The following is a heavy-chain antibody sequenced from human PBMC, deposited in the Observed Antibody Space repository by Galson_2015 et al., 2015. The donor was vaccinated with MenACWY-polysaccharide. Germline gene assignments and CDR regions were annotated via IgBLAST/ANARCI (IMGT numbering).Heavy chain of an antibody. J-gene: IGHJ6*02. Sequence: SLRLSCAVSEITFNTYAVTWVRQAPGKGLEWVATISGSGFSIHHADSVKGRFTISRDNSKNTVFLLMNNLKAADTAVYYCAKNTRQAAGSAPCYYGLDVWGLGTTVTVSS. CDR2: ISGSGFSI. V-gene: IGHV3-23*01. D-gene: IGHD6-13*01. CDR1: EITFNTYA. CDR3: AKNTRQAAGSAPCYYGLDV.